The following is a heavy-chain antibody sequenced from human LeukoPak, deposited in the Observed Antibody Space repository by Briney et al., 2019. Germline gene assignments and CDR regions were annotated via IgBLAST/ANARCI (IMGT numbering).Heavy chain of an antibody. D-gene: IGHD3-22*01. Sequence: SGGSLRLSCAASGFIFSSYTMSWVRQAPGKGLEWVSGISWNSGSIGYADSVKGRFTISIDNAKNSLYLQMNSLRAEDTALYYCAKDMGGYYYDSSGYYPLDYWGQGTLVTVSS. CDR1: GFIFSSYT. V-gene: IGHV3-9*01. CDR2: ISWNSGSI. J-gene: IGHJ4*02. CDR3: AKDMGGYYYDSSGYYPLDY.